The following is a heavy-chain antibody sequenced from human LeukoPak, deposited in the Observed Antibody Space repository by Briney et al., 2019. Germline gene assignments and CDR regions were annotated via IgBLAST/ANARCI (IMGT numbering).Heavy chain of an antibody. J-gene: IGHJ5*02. Sequence: SETLSLTCAVYGGSFSGYYWSWIRQPPGKGLEWIGEINHSGSTNYNPSLKSRVTISVDTSKNQFSLKLSSVTAADTAVYYCARGKGFGGYSYGFKWFDPWGQGTLVTVSS. V-gene: IGHV4-34*01. CDR2: INHSGST. CDR1: GGSFSGYY. D-gene: IGHD5-18*01. CDR3: ARGKGFGGYSYGFKWFDP.